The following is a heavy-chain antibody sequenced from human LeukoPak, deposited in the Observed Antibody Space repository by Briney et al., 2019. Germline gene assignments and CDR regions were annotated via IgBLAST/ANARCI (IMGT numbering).Heavy chain of an antibody. Sequence: ASVNVSCKASGYTFTGYYMHWVRQAPGQGLEWMGWINPNSGGTNYAQKFQDRVTMTRDTSISTAYMELSRLRSDDTAVYYCVPTGTGGGYYFDYWGQGTLVTVSS. CDR3: VPTGTGGGYYFDY. V-gene: IGHV1-2*02. CDR1: GYTFTGYY. J-gene: IGHJ4*02. D-gene: IGHD1-1*01. CDR2: INPNSGGT.